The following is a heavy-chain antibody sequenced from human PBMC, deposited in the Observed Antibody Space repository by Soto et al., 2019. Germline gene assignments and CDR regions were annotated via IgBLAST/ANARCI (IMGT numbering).Heavy chain of an antibody. Sequence: SVKVSCKASGGTFSSYAISWVRQAPGQGLEWMGGIIPIFGTANYAQKFQGRVTITADESTSTAYMELSSLRSEDTAVYYCARGPYCGGDCYSFDYWGQGTLVTVSS. CDR1: GGTFSSYA. V-gene: IGHV1-69*13. CDR3: ARGPYCGGDCYSFDY. J-gene: IGHJ4*02. CDR2: IIPIFGTA. D-gene: IGHD2-21*02.